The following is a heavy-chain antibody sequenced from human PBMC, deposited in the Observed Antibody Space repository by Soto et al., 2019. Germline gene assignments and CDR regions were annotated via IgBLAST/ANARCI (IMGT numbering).Heavy chain of an antibody. CDR2: INPESGGT. J-gene: IGHJ6*02. CDR1: GYMFTGYY. Sequence: GASVKVSCKASGYMFTGYYMHWVLQAPGQGLEWMGWINPESGGTSYPQKFQGRVTMTRDTSISTAYMELSRLRSDDTAVYYCAFSYYYGSGSYYKPDSGGMDVWGQGTPVTVSS. CDR3: AFSYYYGSGSYYKPDSGGMDV. D-gene: IGHD3-10*01. V-gene: IGHV1-2*03.